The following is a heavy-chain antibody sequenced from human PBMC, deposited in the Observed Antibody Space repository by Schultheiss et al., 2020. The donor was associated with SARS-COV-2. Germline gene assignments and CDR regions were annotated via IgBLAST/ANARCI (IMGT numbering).Heavy chain of an antibody. V-gene: IGHV1-69*01. Sequence: KISCKASGYTFTNYGISWVRQAPGQGLEWMGGIIPIFGTANYAQKFQGRVTITADESTSTAYMELSSLRSEDTAVYYCASGARDTAMVLFDYWGQGTLVTVSS. CDR2: IIPIFGTA. J-gene: IGHJ4*02. CDR1: GYTFTNYG. D-gene: IGHD5-18*01. CDR3: ASGARDTAMVLFDY.